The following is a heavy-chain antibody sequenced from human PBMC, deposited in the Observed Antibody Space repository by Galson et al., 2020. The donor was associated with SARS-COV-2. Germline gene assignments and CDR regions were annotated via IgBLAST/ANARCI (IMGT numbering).Heavy chain of an antibody. J-gene: IGHJ4*02. CDR3: AREGGSSGRAGYFDY. V-gene: IGHV3-30-3*01. CDR1: GFTFSNSH. CDR2: ISHDGTNK. Sequence: GGSLRLSCAASGFTFSNSHMHWVRQAPGKGLEWVARISHDGTNKVYADSVRGRFTISRDSSKNTLYLQMNSLKSEDTAVYYCAREGGSSGRAGYFDYWGQGTLVTVSS. D-gene: IGHD6-19*01.